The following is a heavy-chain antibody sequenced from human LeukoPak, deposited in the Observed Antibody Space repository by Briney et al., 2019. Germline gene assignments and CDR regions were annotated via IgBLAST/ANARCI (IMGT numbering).Heavy chain of an antibody. J-gene: IGHJ6*02. CDR3: ASETRLYYYYYGMDV. CDR2: IYYSGST. D-gene: IGHD4-23*01. V-gene: IGHV4-61*01. Sequence: QPSETLSLTCTVSGGSVSSGSYYWSWIRQPPGKGLEWIGHIYYSGSTNYSPSLKSRVTISVDTSKNQFSLKLSSVTATDTAVYYCASETRLYYYYYGMDVWGQGTTVTVSS. CDR1: GGSVSSGSYY.